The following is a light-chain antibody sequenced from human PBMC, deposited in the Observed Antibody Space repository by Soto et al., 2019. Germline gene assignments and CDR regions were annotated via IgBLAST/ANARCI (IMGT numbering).Light chain of an antibody. CDR1: QDISNY. CDR3: KKYNNPPYT. Sequence: DIQMTQSPSSLSASVGDRVTITCQASQDISNYLNWYQQKPGKAPKLLIYDASNLETGVPSRFSGSGSGTDFTFTISTLHPEDIATYYCKKYNNPPYTLGRGTKLE. J-gene: IGKJ2*01. V-gene: IGKV1-33*01. CDR2: DAS.